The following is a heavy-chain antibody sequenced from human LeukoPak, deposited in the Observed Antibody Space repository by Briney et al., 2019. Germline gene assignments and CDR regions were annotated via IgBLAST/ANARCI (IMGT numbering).Heavy chain of an antibody. J-gene: IGHJ6*02. D-gene: IGHD2-15*01. CDR1: GGTFSSYA. CDR2: INPNSGGT. CDR3: ARVATYCSGGSCYSTGYYGMDV. Sequence: AASVTVSCKASGGTFSSYAISWVRQAPGQGLEWMGWINPNSGGTNYAQKFQGRVTMTRDTSISTAYMELSRLRSDDTAVYYCARVATYCSGGSCYSTGYYGMDVWGQGTTVTVSS. V-gene: IGHV1-2*02.